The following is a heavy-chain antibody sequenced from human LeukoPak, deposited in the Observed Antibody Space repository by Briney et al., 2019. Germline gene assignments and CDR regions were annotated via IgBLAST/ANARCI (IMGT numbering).Heavy chain of an antibody. CDR2: ISAYNGNT. Sequence: ASVKVSCKASGHTFTSYGISWVRQAPGQGLEWMGWISAYNGNTNYAQKLQGRVTMTTDTSTSTAYMELRSLRSDDTAVYYCARALLPYGDYDYWGQGTLVTVSS. CDR1: GHTFTSYG. D-gene: IGHD4-17*01. J-gene: IGHJ4*02. V-gene: IGHV1-18*01. CDR3: ARALLPYGDYDY.